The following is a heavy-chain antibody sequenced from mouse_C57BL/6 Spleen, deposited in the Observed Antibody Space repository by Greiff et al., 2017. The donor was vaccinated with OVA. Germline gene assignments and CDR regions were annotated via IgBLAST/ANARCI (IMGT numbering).Heavy chain of an antibody. CDR2: INPSNGGT. V-gene: IGHV1-53*01. D-gene: IGHD2-4*01. J-gene: IGHJ3*01. CDR1: GYTFTSYW. Sequence: QVQLKQPGTELVKPGASVKLSCKASGYTFTSYWMHWVKQRPGQGLEWIGNINPSNGGTNYNEKFKSKATLTVDKSSSTAYMQLSSLTSEDSAVYYCARRGTFYYDYDGVFAYWGQGTLVTVSA. CDR3: ARRGTFYYDYDGVFAY.